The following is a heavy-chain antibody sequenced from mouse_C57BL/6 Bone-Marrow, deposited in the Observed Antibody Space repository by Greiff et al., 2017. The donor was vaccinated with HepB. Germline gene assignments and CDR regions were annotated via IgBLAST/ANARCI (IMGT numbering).Heavy chain of an antibody. Sequence: DVQLQESGPELVKPGASVKISCKASGYSFTGYYMNWVKQSPEKSLEWIGEINPSTGGTTYNQKFKAKATLTVDKSSSTAYMQLKSLTSEDSAVYYCARGTGFAYWGQGTLVTVSA. CDR1: GYSFTGYY. J-gene: IGHJ3*01. V-gene: IGHV1-42*01. CDR3: ARGTGFAY. D-gene: IGHD4-1*01. CDR2: INPSTGGT.